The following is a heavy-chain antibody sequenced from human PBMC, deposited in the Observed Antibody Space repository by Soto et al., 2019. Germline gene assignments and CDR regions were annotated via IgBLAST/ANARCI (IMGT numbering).Heavy chain of an antibody. V-gene: IGHV3-11*05. J-gene: IGHJ4*02. CDR3: ATDLLRYFGWSPLDY. Sequence: PGGSLRLSCAASGFTFSDYYMSWIRQAPGRGLEWVSYISSSSSYTNYADSVKGRFTISRDNAKNSLYLQMNSLRAEDTAVYYCATDLLRYFGWSPLDYWGQGPLVTVSS. CDR1: GFTFSDYY. CDR2: ISSSSSYT. D-gene: IGHD3-9*01.